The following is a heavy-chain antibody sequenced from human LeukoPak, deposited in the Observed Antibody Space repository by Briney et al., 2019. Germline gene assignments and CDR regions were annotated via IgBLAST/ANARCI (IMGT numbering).Heavy chain of an antibody. CDR3: ASRYCSSTSCYIDY. D-gene: IGHD2-2*02. CDR1: GGSISSDGYS. J-gene: IGHJ4*02. CDR2: IYHSGST. Sequence: SQTLSLTCAVSGGSISSDGYSWSWIRQPPGKGLEWIGYIYHSGSTYYNPSLKSRVTISVDRSKNQFSLKLSSVTAADTAVYYCASRYCSSTSCYIDYWGQGTLVTVSS. V-gene: IGHV4-30-2*01.